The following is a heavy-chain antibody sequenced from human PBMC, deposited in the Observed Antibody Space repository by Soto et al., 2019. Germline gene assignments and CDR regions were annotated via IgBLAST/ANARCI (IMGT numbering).Heavy chain of an antibody. CDR3: AKDKRPYSNSLWFDP. CDR2: ISGSGGST. D-gene: IGHD4-4*01. Sequence: GGSLRLSSAASGFTFSSYAMSWVRQAPGKGLEWVSAISGSGGSTYYADSVKGRFTISRDNSKNTLYLQMNSLRAEDTAVYYCAKDKRPYSNSLWFDPWGQGTLVTVSS. J-gene: IGHJ5*02. V-gene: IGHV3-23*01. CDR1: GFTFSSYA.